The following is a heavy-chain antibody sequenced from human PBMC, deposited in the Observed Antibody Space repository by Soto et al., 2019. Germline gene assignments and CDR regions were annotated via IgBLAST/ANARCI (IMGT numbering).Heavy chain of an antibody. CDR2: IIPIPGTA. CDR1: GGTFGSYA. D-gene: IGHD2-2*01. CDR3: ARSQGSSTSLEIYYYYYYGMDV. J-gene: IGHJ6*01. Sequence: QVQLVQSGAEVKKPGSSVKVSCKASGGTFGSYAISWVRQAPGQGLEWMGGIIPIPGTANYAQKFQGRVTIAADESTSTANMELSSLRSEDTAVYYCARSQGSSTSLEIYYYYYYGMDVW. V-gene: IGHV1-69*01.